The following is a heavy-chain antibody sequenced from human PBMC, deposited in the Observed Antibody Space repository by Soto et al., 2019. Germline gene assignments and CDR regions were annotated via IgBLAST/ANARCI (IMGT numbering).Heavy chain of an antibody. CDR1: GFTFSSRS. CDR3: ARDDIEDYIWGSTY. J-gene: IGHJ4*02. Sequence: EVQLVESGGGLVQPGGSLRLSCAASGFTFSSRSKNWVRQGPGKGLEWVSYISNTGSATYYADAVKGRFTVSRDNVKGSLYLQMDSPRAEDTAVYYCARDDIEDYIWGSTYWGQGTLVTVSS. CDR2: ISNTGSAT. V-gene: IGHV3-48*01. D-gene: IGHD3-16*01.